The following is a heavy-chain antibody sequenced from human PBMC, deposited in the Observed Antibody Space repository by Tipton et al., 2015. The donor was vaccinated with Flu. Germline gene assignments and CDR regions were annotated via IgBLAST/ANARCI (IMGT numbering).Heavy chain of an antibody. J-gene: IGHJ4*02. Sequence: TLSLTCTVSGYSIRSDYYWGWIRQPPGKGLEWIGNIYYSGSTKYNPSLTGRVTISIDTSRNLFSLRLSSVTAADTAVYYCARSSRDNCGGSCFPLDYWGQGTLVTVS. CDR3: ARSSRDNCGGSCFPLDY. D-gene: IGHD2-15*01. CDR2: IYYSGST. V-gene: IGHV4-38-2*02. CDR1: GYSIRSDYY.